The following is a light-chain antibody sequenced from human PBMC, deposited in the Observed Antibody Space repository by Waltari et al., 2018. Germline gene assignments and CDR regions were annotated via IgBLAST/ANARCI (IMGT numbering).Light chain of an antibody. CDR3: QAWDSTVV. CDR2: QDT. CDR1: KAGGTS. V-gene: IGLV3-1*01. Sequence: SYELTPPPSVPVSPGETASITCPGDKAGGTSACWFQQKPCQSPVLVIYQDTKRPSGIPERSSGSNSGNTATLTISGTQPMDEADYYCQAWDSTVVFGGGTKLTVL. J-gene: IGLJ2*01.